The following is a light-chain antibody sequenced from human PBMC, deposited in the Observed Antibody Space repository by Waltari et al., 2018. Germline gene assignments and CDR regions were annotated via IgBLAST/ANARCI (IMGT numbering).Light chain of an antibody. J-gene: IGLJ2*01. CDR3: QVWDPSTDHVL. CDR1: NSGSES. Sequence: SYVLTQPPSVSVAPGQTASIACGGDNSGSESVQWYQQKPGQAPVMVLFDGSDRPLGIPDRISGSKSGNTATLTISGIEAGDEAAYYCQVWDPSTDHVLFGGGTKLTVL. V-gene: IGLV3-21*02. CDR2: DGS.